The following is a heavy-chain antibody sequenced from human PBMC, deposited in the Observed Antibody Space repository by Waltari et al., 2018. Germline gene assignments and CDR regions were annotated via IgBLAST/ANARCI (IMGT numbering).Heavy chain of an antibody. CDR3: ASGRIAAATSREYFQH. CDR1: GFTVSSNY. D-gene: IGHD6-25*01. Sequence: EVQLVQSAGGLIQPGGSLILSCAASGFTVSSNYMSWVRQAQGKGLEWVSVIYGGGSTYYADSVKGRFTISRDNSKNTLYLQMNSLRAEDTAVYYCASGRIAAATSREYFQHWGQGTLVTVSS. CDR2: IYGGGST. J-gene: IGHJ1*01. V-gene: IGHV3-53*01.